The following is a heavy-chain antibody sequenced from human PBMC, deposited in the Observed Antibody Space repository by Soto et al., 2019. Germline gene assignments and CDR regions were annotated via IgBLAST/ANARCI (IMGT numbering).Heavy chain of an antibody. J-gene: IGHJ4*02. CDR2: IYYTGIT. Sequence: QVHLEESGPRLVKPSETLSLTCTVSGGSISSSYWNWIRQSPGKGLEWIGYIYYTGITNYNHSHKSRVNMSLDTSMDQFSLNLTSVTAADTAVYYCARSNRSFPFDYWGQGTLVTVSS. D-gene: IGHD1-26*01. V-gene: IGHV4-59*01. CDR3: ARSNRSFPFDY. CDR1: GGSISSSY.